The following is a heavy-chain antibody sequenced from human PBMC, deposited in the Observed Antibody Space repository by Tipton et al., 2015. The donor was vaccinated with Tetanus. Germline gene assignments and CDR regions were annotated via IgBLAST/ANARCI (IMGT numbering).Heavy chain of an antibody. J-gene: IGHJ5*02. CDR3: VNFATS. CDR2: ISSSGTTM. CDR1: GFNFKTLD. Sequence: SLRLSCAASGFNFKTLDINWVRQAPGKGLEWISYISSSGTTMYYADSVKGRFTISRDNAKNPLFLQMNSLRDEDTAVYYCVNFATSWGQGTLVTVSS. V-gene: IGHV3-48*02.